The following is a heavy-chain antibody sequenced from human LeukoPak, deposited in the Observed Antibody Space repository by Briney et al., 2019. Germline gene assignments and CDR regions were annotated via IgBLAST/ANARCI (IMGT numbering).Heavy chain of an antibody. CDR3: ARVPGGSYYLYFDY. J-gene: IGHJ4*02. CDR1: GYTFTCYY. CDR2: INPNSGGT. Sequence: ASVKVSCKASGYTFTCYYMHWVRQAPGQGPEWMGWINPNSGGTNYAQKFQGRVTMTRDTSISTAYMELSRLRSDDTAVYYCARVPGGSYYLYFDYWGQGTLVTVSS. V-gene: IGHV1-2*02. D-gene: IGHD1-26*01.